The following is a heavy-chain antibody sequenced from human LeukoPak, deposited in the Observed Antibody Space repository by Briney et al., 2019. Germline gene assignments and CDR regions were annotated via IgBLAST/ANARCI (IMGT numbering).Heavy chain of an antibody. D-gene: IGHD4-17*01. CDR1: GGSISSYY. V-gene: IGHV4-59*01. J-gene: IGHJ4*02. Sequence: SETLSLTCTVSGGSISSYYWSWIRQPPGKGLEWIGYIYYSGSTNYNPSLRSRVTISLDTSKKQFSLKLSSVTAADTAIYYCAREGGTVPDYWGQGTLVTVSS. CDR3: AREGGTVPDY. CDR2: IYYSGST.